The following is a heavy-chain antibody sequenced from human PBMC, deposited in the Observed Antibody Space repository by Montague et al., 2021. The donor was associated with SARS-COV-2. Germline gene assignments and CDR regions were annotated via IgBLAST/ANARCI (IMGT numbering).Heavy chain of an antibody. CDR3: ARGPYYDFWSGFNWFDP. D-gene: IGHD3-3*01. CDR1: GFTFSSYW. J-gene: IGHJ5*02. V-gene: IGHV3-74*01. Sequence: SLRLSCPASGFTFSSYWMHWVRQAPGKGLVWVSRINSDGSSTSYADSVKGRFTISRDNAKNTLYLQMNSLRAEDTAVYYCARGPYYDFWSGFNWFDPWGQGTLVTVSS. CDR2: INSDGSST.